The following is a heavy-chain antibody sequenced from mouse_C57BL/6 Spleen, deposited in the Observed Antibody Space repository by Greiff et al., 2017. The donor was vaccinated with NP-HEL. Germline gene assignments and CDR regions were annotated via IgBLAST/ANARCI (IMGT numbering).Heavy chain of an antibody. V-gene: IGHV1-39*01. Sequence: VQLQQSGPELVKPGASVKISCKASGYSFTDYNMTWVKQSNGKSLEWIGVINPNYGTTSYNQKFKGKATLTVDQSSSTAYIQLNRLTSEDSAVYYCARGEGGWYYFDYWGQGTTLTVSS. CDR3: ARGEGGWYYFDY. CDR2: INPNYGTT. D-gene: IGHD1-1*02. J-gene: IGHJ2*01. CDR1: GYSFTDYN.